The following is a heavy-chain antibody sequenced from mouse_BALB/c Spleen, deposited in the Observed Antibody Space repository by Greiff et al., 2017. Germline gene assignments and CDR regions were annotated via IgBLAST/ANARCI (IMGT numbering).Heavy chain of an antibody. J-gene: IGHJ2*01. V-gene: IGHV5-6-4*01. D-gene: IGHD1-1*01. CDR3: TRDGDYGSSYGY. CDR2: ISSGGSYT. CDR1: GFTFSSYT. Sequence: EVKLMESGGGLVKPGGSLKLSCAASGFTFSSYTMSWVRQTPEKRLEWVATISSGGSYTYYPDSVKGRFTISRDNAKNTLYLQMSSLKSEDTAMYYCTRDGDYGSSYGYWGQGTTLTVSS.